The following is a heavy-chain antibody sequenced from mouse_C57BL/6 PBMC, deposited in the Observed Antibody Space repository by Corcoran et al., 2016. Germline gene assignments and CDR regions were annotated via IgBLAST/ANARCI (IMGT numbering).Heavy chain of an antibody. V-gene: IGHV1-26*01. J-gene: IGHJ3*01. Sequence: EVQLQQSGPELVKPGASVKISCKASGYTFTDYYMNWVKQSHGKSLEWIGDINPNNGGTSYNQKIKGKATLNVDKSSSTAYMELRSLTSEDSAVYYCARAESNWAWFAYWGQGTLVTVSA. CDR2: INPNNGGT. CDR1: GYTFTDYY. CDR3: ARAESNWAWFAY. D-gene: IGHD4-1*01.